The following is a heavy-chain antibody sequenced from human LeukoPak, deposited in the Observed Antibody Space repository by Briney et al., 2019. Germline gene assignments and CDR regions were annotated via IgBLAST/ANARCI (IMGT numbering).Heavy chain of an antibody. CDR3: AKDRYYHSSGYFPLDY. D-gene: IGHD3-22*01. CDR2: ISPIAGST. J-gene: IGHJ4*02. Sequence: GVSVKLSCEASGFTFSNYAFSWVRQAPGNGLEWMAAISPIAGSTNYAEALKGGFTISRDNSKYTLYMHMNSLRAEDTALYYCAKDRYYHSSGYFPLDYWGQGTLVTVSS. CDR1: GFTFSNYA. V-gene: IGHV3-23*01.